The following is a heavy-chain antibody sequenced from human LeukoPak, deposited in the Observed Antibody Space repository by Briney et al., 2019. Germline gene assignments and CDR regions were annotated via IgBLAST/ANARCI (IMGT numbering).Heavy chain of an antibody. CDR3: AKVPHYDYVWGSYRPYFDY. V-gene: IGHV3-21*01. D-gene: IGHD3-16*02. CDR1: GFTFSSYS. J-gene: IGHJ4*02. CDR2: ISSSSSYI. Sequence: GGSLRLSCAASGFTFSSYSMTWVRQAPGKGLEWVSSISSSSSYIYYADSVKGRFTISRDNAKNSLYLQMNSLRAEDTAVYYCAKVPHYDYVWGSYRPYFDYWGQGTLVTVSS.